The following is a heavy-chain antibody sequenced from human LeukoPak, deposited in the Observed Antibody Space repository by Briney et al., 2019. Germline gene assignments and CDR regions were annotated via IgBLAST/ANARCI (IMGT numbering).Heavy chain of an antibody. CDR1: GFTFSDYY. J-gene: IGHJ6*02. Sequence: GGSLRLSCAASGFTFSDYYMSWIRQAPGKGLGWVSYISSSGSTIYYADSVKGRFTISRDNAKNSLYLQMNSLRAEDTAVYYCAREGSGDDFWSGYYYYGMDVWGQGTTVTVSS. D-gene: IGHD3-3*01. V-gene: IGHV3-11*01. CDR3: AREGSGDDFWSGYYYYGMDV. CDR2: ISSSGSTI.